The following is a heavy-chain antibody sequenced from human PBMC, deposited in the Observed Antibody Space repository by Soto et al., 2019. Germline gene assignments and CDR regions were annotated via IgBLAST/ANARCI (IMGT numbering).Heavy chain of an antibody. V-gene: IGHV4-39*07. D-gene: IGHD5-12*01. Sequence: SETLSLTCTVSGGSISNNNYHWGWIRQPPGKGLEWIGSIYYSGSTYYNPSLKSRVTISIDTSKNQFSLKLSSVTAADTAVYYCAGGYSAYAEARYWGQGTQVTVSS. J-gene: IGHJ4*02. CDR1: GGSISNNNYH. CDR3: AGGYSAYAEARY. CDR2: IYYSGST.